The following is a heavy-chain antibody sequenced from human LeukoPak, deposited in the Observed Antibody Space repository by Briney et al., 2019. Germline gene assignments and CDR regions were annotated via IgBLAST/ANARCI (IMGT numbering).Heavy chain of an antibody. Sequence: PSETLSLTCTVSGGSISSYYWSWIRQPPGKGLEWIGYIYYSGSTNYNPSLKSRVTISVDTSKNQFSLNLRSVTAADTAVYYCARAPEYGYCSSTSCFPLHFDSWGQGTLVTVSS. CDR2: IYYSGST. D-gene: IGHD2-2*01. V-gene: IGHV4-59*12. CDR3: ARAPEYGYCSSTSCFPLHFDS. CDR1: GGSISSYY. J-gene: IGHJ4*02.